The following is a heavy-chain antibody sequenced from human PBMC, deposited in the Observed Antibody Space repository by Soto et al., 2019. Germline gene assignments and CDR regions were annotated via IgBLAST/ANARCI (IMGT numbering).Heavy chain of an antibody. CDR3: ARLTPGYSSGWFIDY. CDR2: IYYSGST. CDR1: GGSISSSSYY. V-gene: IGHV4-39*07. Sequence: SETLSLTCTVSGGSISSSSYYWGWIRQPPGKGLEWIGSIYYSGSTYYNPSLKSRVTISLDTSKNQFSLKLNSVTAADTAVYYCARLTPGYSSGWFIDYWGQGTLVTVSS. D-gene: IGHD6-19*01. J-gene: IGHJ4*02.